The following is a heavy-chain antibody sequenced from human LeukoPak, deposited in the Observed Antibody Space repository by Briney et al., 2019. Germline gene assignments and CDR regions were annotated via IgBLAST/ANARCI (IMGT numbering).Heavy chain of an antibody. CDR1: GYSFTSYW. V-gene: IGHV5-51*01. CDR3: ASGGPRTGYSSGWYSSFDY. J-gene: IGHJ4*02. D-gene: IGHD6-19*01. Sequence: GESLKISCKGSGYSFTSYWIGWVRQMPGKGLEWMGIIYPGDSDTRYSPSFQGQVTISADKSISTAYLQWSSLKASDTAMYYCASGGPRTGYSSGWYSSFDYWGQGTLVTVSS. CDR2: IYPGDSDT.